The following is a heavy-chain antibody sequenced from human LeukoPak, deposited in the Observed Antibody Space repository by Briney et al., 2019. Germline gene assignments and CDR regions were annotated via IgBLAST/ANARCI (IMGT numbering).Heavy chain of an antibody. J-gene: IGHJ4*02. V-gene: IGHV3-48*03. Sequence: GGSLRLSCAASGFTFSTYEIKWVRQAPGKGLEWVSYISSSGSTIYYADSVKGRFTISRDNAKNSLYLQMSSLRADDTAVYYCARVARYYSDYWGQGTLVTVSS. D-gene: IGHD5-12*01. CDR3: ARVARYYSDY. CDR2: ISSSGSTI. CDR1: GFTFSTYE.